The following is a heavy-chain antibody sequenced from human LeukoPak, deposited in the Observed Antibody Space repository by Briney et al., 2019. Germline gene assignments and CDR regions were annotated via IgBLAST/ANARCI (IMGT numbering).Heavy chain of an antibody. Sequence: ASVKVSCKASGYTFTDYYMHWVRQAPGQGLEWMGWINPKSGGRSYAQRFQGRVTMTRVTSISTAYMELSRLRSDDTAVYYCATGERLVPAAMWFDYWGQGTLVTVSS. D-gene: IGHD2-2*01. CDR2: INPKSGGR. CDR1: GYTFTDYY. V-gene: IGHV1-2*02. CDR3: ATGERLVPAAMWFDY. J-gene: IGHJ4*02.